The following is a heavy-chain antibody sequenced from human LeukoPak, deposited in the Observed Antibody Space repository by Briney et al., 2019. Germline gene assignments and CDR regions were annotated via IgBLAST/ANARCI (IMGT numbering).Heavy chain of an antibody. D-gene: IGHD2-15*01. V-gene: IGHV3-64D*06. CDR3: VGSVCSGGSCNYYYYGMDV. CDR2: ISSNGGST. J-gene: IGHJ6*04. Sequence: PGGSLRLSCSASGFTFSSYAMHWVRQAPGKGLEYVSAISSNGGSTYYADSVKGRFTISRDNSKNTLYLQMSSLRAEDTAVYYCVGSVCSGGSCNYYYYGMDVWGKGTTVTVSS. CDR1: GFTFSSYA.